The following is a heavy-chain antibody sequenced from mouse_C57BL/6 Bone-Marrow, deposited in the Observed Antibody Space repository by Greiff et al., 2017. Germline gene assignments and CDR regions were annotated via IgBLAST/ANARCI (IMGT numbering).Heavy chain of an antibody. V-gene: IGHV6-3*01. J-gene: IGHJ3*01. CDR1: GFTFSNYW. CDR2: IRLKSDNYAT. CDR3: TGLWAWFAY. D-gene: IGHD1-1*02. Sequence: EVKLMESGGGLVQPGGSMKLSCVASGFTFSNYWMNWVRQSPDKGLEWVAQIRLKSDNYATHYAESVKGRFTISRDDSKRSVYLQMNNLRDEYTGIYYCTGLWAWFAYWGQGTLVTVSA.